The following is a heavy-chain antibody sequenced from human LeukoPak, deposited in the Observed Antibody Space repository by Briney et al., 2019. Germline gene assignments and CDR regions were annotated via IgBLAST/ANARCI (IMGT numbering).Heavy chain of an antibody. J-gene: IGHJ5*02. CDR1: GYTFTTYY. Sequence: ASVKVSCKASGYTFTTYYIHWVRQAPGQGLEWMGWINSNSGVTDCVQEFQGRATMTRDTSITTVYMELSGLRSDDTAVYYCARGVKNWFDPWGQGTLVTVSS. CDR2: INSNSGVT. CDR3: ARGVKNWFDP. V-gene: IGHV1-2*02.